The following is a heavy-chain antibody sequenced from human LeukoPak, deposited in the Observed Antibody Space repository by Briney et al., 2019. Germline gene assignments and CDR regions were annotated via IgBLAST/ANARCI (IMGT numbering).Heavy chain of an antibody. CDR1: GYTFTRYG. Sequence: ASVKVSCKASGYTFTRYGVSWVRQAPGQGLQWLGWISASNGNTNYAQKFRDRVTMSTDTSTGTAYLDVRSLTSDDTAVYYCARDHSNWNYAPDFWGQGTLVIVSS. V-gene: IGHV1-18*01. D-gene: IGHD1-7*01. J-gene: IGHJ4*02. CDR3: ARDHSNWNYAPDF. CDR2: ISASNGNT.